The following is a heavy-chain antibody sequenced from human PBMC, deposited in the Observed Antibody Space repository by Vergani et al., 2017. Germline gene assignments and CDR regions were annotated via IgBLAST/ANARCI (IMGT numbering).Heavy chain of an antibody. D-gene: IGHD3-22*01. Sequence: EVQLVESGGGLVQPGRSLRLSCAASGFTFDDYAMHWVRQAPGKGLEWVSGISWNSGSIGYADSVKGRFTISRDNAKNTLYLQMNSLRAEDTAVYYCARALVVVTTLPGYWGQGTLVTVSS. J-gene: IGHJ4*02. CDR1: GFTFDDYA. V-gene: IGHV3-9*01. CDR2: ISWNSGSI. CDR3: ARALVVVTTLPGY.